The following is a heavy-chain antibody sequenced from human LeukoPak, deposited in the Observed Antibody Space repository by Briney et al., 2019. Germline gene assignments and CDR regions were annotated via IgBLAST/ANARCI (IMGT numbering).Heavy chain of an antibody. CDR1: GFTFSNYW. CDR2: INSDGINT. Sequence: PGGSLRLSCAASGFTFSNYWMHWVRQAPGKGLVWVSRINSDGINTSYADSVKGRFTISRDNSKNTLYLQMNSLRAEDTAVYYCARIYGSGSYPLDYWGQGTLVTVSP. D-gene: IGHD3-10*01. CDR3: ARIYGSGSYPLDY. J-gene: IGHJ4*02. V-gene: IGHV3-74*01.